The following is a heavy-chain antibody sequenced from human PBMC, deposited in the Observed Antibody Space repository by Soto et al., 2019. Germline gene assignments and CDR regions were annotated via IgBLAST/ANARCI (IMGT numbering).Heavy chain of an antibody. Sequence: PSETLSLTCAVYGGSFSGYCWSWIRQPPGKGLEWIGEINHSGSTNYNPSLKSRVTISVDTSKNQFSLKLSSVTAADTAVYYCARLLGNWGQGTLVTVSS. J-gene: IGHJ4*02. CDR1: GGSFSGYC. CDR3: ARLLGN. CDR2: INHSGST. V-gene: IGHV4-34*01.